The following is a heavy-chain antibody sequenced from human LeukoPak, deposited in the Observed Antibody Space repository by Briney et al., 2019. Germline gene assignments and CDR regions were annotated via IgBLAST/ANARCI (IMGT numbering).Heavy chain of an antibody. CDR2: IYYSGST. D-gene: IGHD4-17*01. CDR1: GGSISSYY. V-gene: IGHV4-39*07. Sequence: SETLSLTCTVSGGSISSYYWGWIRQPPGKGLEWIGSIYYSGSTYCNPSLKSRVTISVDTSKNQFSLKLSSVTAADTAVYYCARLDYGDYGEQYYYYYMDVWGEGTTVTVSS. CDR3: ARLDYGDYGEQYYYYYMDV. J-gene: IGHJ6*03.